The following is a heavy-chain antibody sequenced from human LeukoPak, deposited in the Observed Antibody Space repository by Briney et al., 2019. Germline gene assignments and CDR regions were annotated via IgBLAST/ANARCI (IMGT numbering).Heavy chain of an antibody. CDR1: GFTFSSYS. CDR2: ISSSSSTI. CDR3: ARVFGIRYDSSGYYSD. J-gene: IGHJ4*02. D-gene: IGHD3-22*01. Sequence: GGSLRLSCAASGFTFSSYSMNWVRQAPGKGLEWVSYISSSSSTIYYADSVKGRFTISRDNAKNSLYLQMNSLRAEDTAVYYCARVFGIRYDSSGYYSDWGQGTLVTVSS. V-gene: IGHV3-48*01.